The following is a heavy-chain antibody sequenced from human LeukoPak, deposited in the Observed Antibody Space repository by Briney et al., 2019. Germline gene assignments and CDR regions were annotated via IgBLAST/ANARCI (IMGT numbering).Heavy chain of an antibody. D-gene: IGHD6-13*01. V-gene: IGHV3-23*01. J-gene: IGHJ4*02. CDR3: AKEEAFSSSWTDY. Sequence: GGSLRLSCAASGFTFSSYAMSWVRQAPGKGLEWVSIISGSGGTTYYADSVKGRFTISRDNSKNTLYLQMNSLSSEDTAVYYCAKEEAFSSSWTDYWGQGTLVTVSS. CDR2: ISGSGGTT. CDR1: GFTFSSYA.